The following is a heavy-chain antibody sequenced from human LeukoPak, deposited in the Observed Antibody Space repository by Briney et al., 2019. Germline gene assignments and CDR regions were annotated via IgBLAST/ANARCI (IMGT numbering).Heavy chain of an antibody. V-gene: IGHV1-2*06. CDR3: ARDGSKYGDYVFDY. Sequence: ASVKVSCKASGYTFTGYYMHWVRRAPGQGLEWMGRINPNSGGTNYAQKFQGRVTMTRDTSISTAYMELSRLRSDDTAVYYCARDGSKYGDYVFDYWGQGTLVTVSS. D-gene: IGHD4-17*01. CDR2: INPNSGGT. CDR1: GYTFTGYY. J-gene: IGHJ4*02.